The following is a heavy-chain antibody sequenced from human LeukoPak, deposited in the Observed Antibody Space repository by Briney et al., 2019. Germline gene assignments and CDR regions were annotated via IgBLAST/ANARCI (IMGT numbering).Heavy chain of an antibody. V-gene: IGHV3-74*01. J-gene: IGHJ4*02. D-gene: IGHD2-2*01. Sequence: GGSLRLSCSASGFTLSPYWMHWVRQALGKGLVWVSRINSDGSSTTYADSVKGRLTISRDNTKNTVYLQMNILRAEDTAVYYCARARCSRTSCNTESDYWGQGTLVTVSS. CDR1: GFTLSPYW. CDR2: INSDGSST. CDR3: ARARCSRTSCNTESDY.